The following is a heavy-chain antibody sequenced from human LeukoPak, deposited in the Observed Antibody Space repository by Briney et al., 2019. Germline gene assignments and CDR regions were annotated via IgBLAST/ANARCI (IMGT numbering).Heavy chain of an antibody. D-gene: IGHD4-23*01. CDR2: ISGSGGST. J-gene: IGHJ4*02. Sequence: PGGSLRLSCAASGFTFSSYAMSWVRQAPGKGLEWVSAISGSGGSTYYADSVKGRFTISRDNSKNTPYLQMNSLRAEDTAVYYCAKDRGLYGGHFDYRGQGTLVTVSS. CDR1: GFTFSSYA. CDR3: AKDRGLYGGHFDY. V-gene: IGHV3-23*01.